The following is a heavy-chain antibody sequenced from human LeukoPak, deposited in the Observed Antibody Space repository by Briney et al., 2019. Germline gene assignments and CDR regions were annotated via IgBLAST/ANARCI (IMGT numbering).Heavy chain of an antibody. Sequence: GGSLRLSCVASAFTFSTYAMHWVRQAPGKGLEYVSAISSDGYTTYYVDSVKGRFTISRDNSKNTLFLQMGSLRVEDMAVYYCARGRAYSRDWFDFWGQGTLVTVSS. J-gene: IGHJ5*01. D-gene: IGHD5-18*01. V-gene: IGHV3-64*02. CDR3: ARGRAYSRDWFDF. CDR1: AFTFSTYA. CDR2: ISSDGYTT.